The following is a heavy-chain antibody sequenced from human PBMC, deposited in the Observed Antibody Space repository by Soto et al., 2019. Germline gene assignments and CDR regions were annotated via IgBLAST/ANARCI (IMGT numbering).Heavy chain of an antibody. D-gene: IGHD5-12*01. CDR2: IRSKPYGVTA. J-gene: IGHJ4*02. CDR3: VSGIWEMATIRPENF. V-gene: IGHV3-49*03. Sequence: GVLRLSCTGSGFTFGDYAMSWFRQAPGKGLEWVGFIRSKPYGVTAEYAASVKGRSTISRDDSKSIAYLQMNSLTTEDTAVYYCVSGIWEMATIRPENFWCQGTPVTGSS. CDR1: GFTFGDYA.